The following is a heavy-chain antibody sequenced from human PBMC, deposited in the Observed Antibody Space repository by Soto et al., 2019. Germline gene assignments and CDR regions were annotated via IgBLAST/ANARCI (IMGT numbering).Heavy chain of an antibody. CDR1: GDTFSRSA. CDR3: ARGGGTIFRAITHHGRHGMDV. J-gene: IGHJ6*02. Sequence: QVQLVQSGAEVKKPGSSVKVSCKASGDTFSRSAFAWVRQAPGQGPEWMGGMMPVYGSANYAQKFRGRLTITADDSTSTIYMELSGLTSDDTGVYYCARGGGTIFRAITHHGRHGMDVWGQGTTVIVSS. V-gene: IGHV1-69*01. D-gene: IGHD3-3*01. CDR2: MMPVYGSA.